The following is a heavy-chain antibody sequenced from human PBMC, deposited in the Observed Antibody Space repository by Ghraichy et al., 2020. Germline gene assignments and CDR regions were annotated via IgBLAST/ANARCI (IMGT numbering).Heavy chain of an antibody. CDR3: AKDLQYDSSGSDYSYYGMVV. J-gene: IGHJ6*02. D-gene: IGHD3-22*01. CDR2: ISGSGGST. Sequence: GGSLRLSCAASGFTFSSYDMSWVRQAPGKGLEWVSAISGSGGSTYYADSVKGRFTISRDNSKNTLYLQMNSLRAEDTAVYYCAKDLQYDSSGSDYSYYGMVVWGQGTTFTVSS. CDR1: GFTFSSYD. V-gene: IGHV3-23*01.